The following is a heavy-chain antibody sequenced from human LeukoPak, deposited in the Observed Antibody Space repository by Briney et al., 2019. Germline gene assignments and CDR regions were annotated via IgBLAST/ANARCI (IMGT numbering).Heavy chain of an antibody. D-gene: IGHD3-3*01. V-gene: IGHV4-34*01. CDR1: GGSFSGYY. CDR3: ARGHPTYDFWSGYYLYYYMDV. CDR2: INHSGST. J-gene: IGHJ6*03. Sequence: PSETLSLTCAVYGGSFSGYYWSWIRQPPGKGLEWIGEINHSGSTYYNPSLKSRVTMSVDTSKNQFSLKLSSVTAADTAVYYCARGHPTYDFWSGYYLYYYMDVWGKGTTVTVSS.